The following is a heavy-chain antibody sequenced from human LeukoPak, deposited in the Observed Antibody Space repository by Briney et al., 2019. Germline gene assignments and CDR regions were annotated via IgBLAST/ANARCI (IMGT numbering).Heavy chain of an antibody. Sequence: GRSLRLSCAASGFTFSSYGMHWVRQAPGKGLEWVAVIWYDGSNKYYADSVKGRFTISRDNSKNTLYLQMNSLRAEDTAVYYCASGYYYDSSGYEYWGQGTLVTVSS. CDR3: ASGYYYDSSGYEY. D-gene: IGHD3-22*01. V-gene: IGHV3-33*01. CDR1: GFTFSSYG. J-gene: IGHJ4*02. CDR2: IWYDGSNK.